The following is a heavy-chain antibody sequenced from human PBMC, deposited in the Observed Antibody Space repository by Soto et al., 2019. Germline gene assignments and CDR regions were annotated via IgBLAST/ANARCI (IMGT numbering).Heavy chain of an antibody. D-gene: IGHD3-3*01. Sequence: PGVSLRLSCAASGFTFSSYAMSWVRQAPGKGLEWVSAISGSGGSTYYADSVESRLTITKDTSKNQVVLTMTNMDPVDTATYYCAHRHAISNYDFWSAWGPGTLVTVSS. CDR1: GFTFSSYA. CDR2: ISGSGGST. J-gene: IGHJ4*02. V-gene: IGHV3-23*01. CDR3: AHRHAISNYDFWSA.